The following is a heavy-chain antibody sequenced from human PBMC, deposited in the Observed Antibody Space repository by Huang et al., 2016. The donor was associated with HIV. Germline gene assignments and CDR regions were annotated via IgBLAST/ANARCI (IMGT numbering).Heavy chain of an antibody. CDR2: INSDACIT. D-gene: IGHD3-16*01. CDR3: ARDGVMLDY. V-gene: IGHV3-74*01. J-gene: IGHJ4*02. Sequence: EVQLVESGGGLVQPGGSLRRSCAASGFTFSSYWMHWVRQAPGKGLVWVSRINSDACITSFADSVKGRFTISRDNAKSTLYLQMHRLRAEDTAVYYCARDGVMLDYWGQGTLVTVSS. CDR1: GFTFSSYW.